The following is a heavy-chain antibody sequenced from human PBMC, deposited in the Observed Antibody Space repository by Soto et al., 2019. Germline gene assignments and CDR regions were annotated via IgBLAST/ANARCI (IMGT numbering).Heavy chain of an antibody. D-gene: IGHD4-4*01. CDR1: GGTFSSYA. Sequence: GASLKVTCKASGGTFSSYAISWVRQAPGQGLEWMGGIIPIFGTANYAQKFQGRVTITADKSTSTAYMELSSLRSEDTAVYYCARGLDYSNDYYYGMDVWGQGTTVTVSS. J-gene: IGHJ6*02. CDR2: IIPIFGTA. V-gene: IGHV1-69*06. CDR3: ARGLDYSNDYYYGMDV.